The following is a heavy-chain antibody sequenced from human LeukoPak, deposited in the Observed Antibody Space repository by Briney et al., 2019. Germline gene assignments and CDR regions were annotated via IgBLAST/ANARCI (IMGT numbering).Heavy chain of an antibody. Sequence: GGSLRLSCAASGFTFSSYWMSWVRQAPGKGLEWVANIKQDGSEKYVDSVKGRFTISRDNAKNSLYLQMNSLRAEDTALYYCASGRRLGYWGQGTLVTVSS. V-gene: IGHV3-7*01. CDR3: ASGRRLGY. CDR1: GFTFSSYW. CDR2: IKQDGSEK. D-gene: IGHD1-26*01. J-gene: IGHJ4*02.